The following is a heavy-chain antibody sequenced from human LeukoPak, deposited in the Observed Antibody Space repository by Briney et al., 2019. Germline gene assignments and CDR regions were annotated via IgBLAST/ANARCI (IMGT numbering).Heavy chain of an antibody. CDR1: GYTFTSYG. V-gene: IGHV1-18*01. Sequence: ASVKVSCKASGYTFTSYGISWVRQAPGQGLEWMGWISAYNGNTNYAQNLQGRVTMTTDTSTSTAYMELSSLRSDDTAVYYCASEYCSSTSCYTTDWGQGTLVTVSS. CDR3: ASEYCSSTSCYTTD. J-gene: IGHJ4*02. D-gene: IGHD2-2*02. CDR2: ISAYNGNT.